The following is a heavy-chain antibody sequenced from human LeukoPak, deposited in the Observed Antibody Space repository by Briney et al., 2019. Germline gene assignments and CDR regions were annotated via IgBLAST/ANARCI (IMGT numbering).Heavy chain of an antibody. CDR1: GFTFSSYW. CDR2: IHTGGST. V-gene: IGHV3-53*01. CDR3: AREGKWLQLRYFDY. J-gene: IGHJ4*02. Sequence: PGGSLRLSCAASGFTFSSYWIGWVRQAPGKGLEWVSVIHTGGSTYYADSVKGRFTISRDTSNNTLYLQMNSLRADDTAVYYCAREGKWLQLRYFDYWGQGTLVTVPS. D-gene: IGHD5-24*01.